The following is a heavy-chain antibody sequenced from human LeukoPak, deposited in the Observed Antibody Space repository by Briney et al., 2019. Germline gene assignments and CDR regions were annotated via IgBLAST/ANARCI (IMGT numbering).Heavy chain of an antibody. V-gene: IGHV1-46*01. CDR1: GYTFTSYH. J-gene: IGHJ4*02. CDR2: INPSGGST. Sequence: ASVKVSCKASGYTFTSYHMHWVRQAPGQGVEWMGIINPSGGSTNYAQKFQGRVTITADKSTSTAYMELSSLRSEDTAVYYCASSCSGSYHSPFDYWGQGTLVTVSS. D-gene: IGHD1-26*01. CDR3: ASSCSGSYHSPFDY.